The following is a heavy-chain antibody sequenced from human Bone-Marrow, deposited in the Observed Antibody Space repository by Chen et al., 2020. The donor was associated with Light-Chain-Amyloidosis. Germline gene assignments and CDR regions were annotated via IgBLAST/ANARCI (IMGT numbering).Heavy chain of an antibody. J-gene: IGHJ3*02. CDR3: ARXASGWYETSDAFDI. V-gene: IGHV3-7*01. Sequence: LRLSCAASGFTFSSYWMSWVRQAPGKGLEWVANMKQDGSEKYYVASVKGRFTISRXXXXXXXXXXXXXXXXXXXXXXXCARXASGWYETSDAFDIWGQGTM. D-gene: IGHD6-19*01. CDR2: MKQDGSEK. CDR1: GFTFSSYW.